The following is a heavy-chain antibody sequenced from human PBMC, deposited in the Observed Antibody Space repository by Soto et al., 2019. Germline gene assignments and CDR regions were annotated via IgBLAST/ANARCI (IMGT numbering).Heavy chain of an antibody. D-gene: IGHD4-17*01. Sequence: WETLSLTCTVSGGSISSSSYYWGSIRQPPGKGLEWIGSIYYSGSTYYNPSLKSRVTISVDTSKNQFSLKLSSVTAADTAVYYCVRYYRDYPNTGYYYYYGMDVWGQGTTVTVSS. CDR2: IYYSGST. V-gene: IGHV4-39*07. CDR1: GGSISSSSYY. J-gene: IGHJ6*02. CDR3: VRYYRDYPNTGYYYYYGMDV.